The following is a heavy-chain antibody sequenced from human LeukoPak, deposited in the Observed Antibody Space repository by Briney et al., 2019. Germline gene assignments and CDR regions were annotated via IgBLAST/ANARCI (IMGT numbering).Heavy chain of an antibody. D-gene: IGHD1-26*01. J-gene: IGHJ4*02. Sequence: PSETLSLTCTVSGGSISRSSFYWGWIRQPPGKGLEWIGSIYYSGSTYYNPSLKSRVIISVDTSKNQFSLKLSSVTAADTAVYYCARTDRGSYFWYRYWGQGTLVTVSS. CDR1: GGSISRSSFY. V-gene: IGHV4-39*01. CDR3: ARTDRGSYFWYRY. CDR2: IYYSGST.